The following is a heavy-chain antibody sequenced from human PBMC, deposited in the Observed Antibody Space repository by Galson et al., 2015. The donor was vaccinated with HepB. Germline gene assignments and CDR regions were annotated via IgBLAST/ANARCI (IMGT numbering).Heavy chain of an antibody. CDR3: ARDRGYYYDSSGYYPH. Sequence: SLRLSCAASGFTFSDYYMSWSRQAPGTGLEWVSYISSSSSHTNYADPVKGRFTISRDNAKNSLYLQMNSLRAEDTAVYYCARDRGYYYDSSGYYPHWGQGTLVTVSS. V-gene: IGHV3-11*06. CDR1: GFTFSDYY. J-gene: IGHJ4*02. CDR2: ISSSSSHT. D-gene: IGHD3-22*01.